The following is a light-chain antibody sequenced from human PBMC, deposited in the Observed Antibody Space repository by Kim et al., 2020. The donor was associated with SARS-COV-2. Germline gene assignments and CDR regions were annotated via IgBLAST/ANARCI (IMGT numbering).Light chain of an antibody. Sequence: PGQTARITWGGDDIGSKSVHWHQQRPGRAPLLVMYYDSDRPSGIPERFSGSNSGNTATLSISRVEAGDEADYYCQVWDSNSDHPVFGGGTQLTVL. CDR1: DIGSKS. V-gene: IGLV3-21*04. CDR2: YDS. J-gene: IGLJ2*01. CDR3: QVWDSNSDHPV.